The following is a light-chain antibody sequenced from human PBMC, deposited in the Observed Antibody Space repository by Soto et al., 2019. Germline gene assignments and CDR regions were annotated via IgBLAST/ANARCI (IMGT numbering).Light chain of an antibody. V-gene: IGKV4-1*01. CDR3: QQYYSTPWT. CDR1: QSVLYSSNNKNY. J-gene: IGKJ1*01. CDR2: WAS. Sequence: DIVMTQSPDSLAVSLGERATINCKSSQSVLYSSNNKNYLAWYQQKPGQPPKLLIYWASTRESGVPDRFSGRGSGTDFTLTISSLQAEDVAVSYCQQYYSTPWTFGQGTKVEIK.